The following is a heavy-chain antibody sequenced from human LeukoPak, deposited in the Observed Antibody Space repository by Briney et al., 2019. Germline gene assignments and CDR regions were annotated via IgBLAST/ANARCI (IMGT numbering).Heavy chain of an antibody. D-gene: IGHD1-26*01. V-gene: IGHV3-53*01. Sequence: GGSLRLSCVASGLTVSSNYMSWVRQAPGKGLEWVSIIYSGGSTFYADSVKGRFTISRDNSKNTLYLQMNSLRAEDTAVYYCARGGSYLSAFDIWGQGTMVTVSS. J-gene: IGHJ3*02. CDR2: IYSGGST. CDR3: ARGGSYLSAFDI. CDR1: GLTVSSNY.